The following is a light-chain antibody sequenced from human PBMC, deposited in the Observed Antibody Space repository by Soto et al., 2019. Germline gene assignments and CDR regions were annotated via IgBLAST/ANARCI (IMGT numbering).Light chain of an antibody. CDR1: QGISTW. Sequence: DIQMTQSPSTLSASVGDRVTITCRASQGISTWLAWYQQKPGKAPNLLIYDASTLQSGVPSRFSGSGSWTEFTLTINGLQPDDFATYHRQLYTSYLGPSGQGTKADMK. J-gene: IGKJ1*01. CDR3: QLYTSYLGP. CDR2: DAS. V-gene: IGKV1-5*01.